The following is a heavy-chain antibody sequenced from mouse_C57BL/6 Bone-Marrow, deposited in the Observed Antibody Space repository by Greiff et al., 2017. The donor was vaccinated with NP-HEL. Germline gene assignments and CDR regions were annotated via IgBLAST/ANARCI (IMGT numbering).Heavy chain of an antibody. J-gene: IGHJ3*01. CDR1: GYAFTNYL. Sequence: QVQLQQSGAELVRPGTSVKVSCKASGYAFTNYLIEWVKQRPGQGLEWIGVINPGSGGTNYNEKFKGKATLTADKSSSTAYMQLSSLTSEDSAVYFCARSLDSSGEGGFAYWGQGTLVTVSA. CDR3: ARSLDSSGEGGFAY. D-gene: IGHD3-2*02. CDR2: INPGSGGT. V-gene: IGHV1-54*01.